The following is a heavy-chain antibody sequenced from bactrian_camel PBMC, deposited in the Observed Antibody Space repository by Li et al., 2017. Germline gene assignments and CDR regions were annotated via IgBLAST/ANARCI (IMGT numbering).Heavy chain of an antibody. J-gene: IGHJ4*01. Sequence: VQLVESGGGLVQPGGSLRLSCAASGFTFSTYYMSWVRQAPGKGLEWVSGMSSGGGRANYADSVKGRFTISRDNAENMLYLQLNSLKTEDTGVYYCAAYGGLAYWGQGTQVTVS. CDR2: MSSGGGRA. CDR1: GFTFSTYY. D-gene: IGHD1*01. V-gene: IGHV3S40*01. CDR3: AAYGGLAY.